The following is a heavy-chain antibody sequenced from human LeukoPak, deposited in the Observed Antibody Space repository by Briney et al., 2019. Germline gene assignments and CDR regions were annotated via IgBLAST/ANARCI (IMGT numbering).Heavy chain of an antibody. D-gene: IGHD3-10*01. CDR2: IYYSGST. Sequence: SETLSLTCTVSGGSISSSSYYWGWIRQPPGEGLEWIGSIYYSGSTYYNSSLKSRVTISVDTSKNQFSLKLSSVTAADTAVYYCARDKVNWWFGELLYQFDPWGQGTLVTVSS. J-gene: IGHJ5*02. CDR3: ARDKVNWWFGELLYQFDP. V-gene: IGHV4-39*07. CDR1: GGSISSSSYY.